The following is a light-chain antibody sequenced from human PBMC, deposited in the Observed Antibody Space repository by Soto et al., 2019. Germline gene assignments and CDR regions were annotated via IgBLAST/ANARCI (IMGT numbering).Light chain of an antibody. Sequence: DIVMTQSPDSLAVSLGERATINCKSSQSVLYSSNNKNYLAWYQQKPGQPPKLLIYWASTRESGVPDRCSGSGSGTDFTLTISSLQAEDVAVYYCQRYYSTRTFGQGTKLEIK. V-gene: IGKV4-1*01. J-gene: IGKJ2*01. CDR3: QRYYSTRT. CDR2: WAS. CDR1: QSVLYSSNNKNY.